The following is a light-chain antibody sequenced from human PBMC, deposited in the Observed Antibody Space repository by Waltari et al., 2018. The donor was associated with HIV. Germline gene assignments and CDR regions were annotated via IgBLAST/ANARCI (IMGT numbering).Light chain of an antibody. V-gene: IGKV4-1*01. CDR1: QSVLYSSNNNNY. J-gene: IGKJ2*03. CDR3: QQYYSTPYS. Sequence: DIVMTQSPDSLAVSLGARATINCKSSQSVLYSSNNNNYLAWYQQKPGQPPKLLIYWASTRESGVPDRFSGSGSVTDFTLTISSLQAEDVAVYYCQQYYSTPYSFGQGTKLEIK. CDR2: WAS.